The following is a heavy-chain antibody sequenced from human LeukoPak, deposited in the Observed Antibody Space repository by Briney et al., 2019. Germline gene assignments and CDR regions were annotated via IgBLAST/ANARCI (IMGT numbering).Heavy chain of an antibody. CDR1: GFTFSNYN. V-gene: IGHV3-48*01. CDR2: ISSSSNII. CDR3: ARDFAREFTIDY. Sequence: HTGGSLRLSCAASGFTFSNYNMNWVRQPPGKGLQWVSYISSSSNIIYYADSVKGRFTISRDNAKNSLFLRMNSLRAEDTAVYYCARDFAREFTIDYWGQGTLVTVSS. J-gene: IGHJ4*02. D-gene: IGHD3-10*01.